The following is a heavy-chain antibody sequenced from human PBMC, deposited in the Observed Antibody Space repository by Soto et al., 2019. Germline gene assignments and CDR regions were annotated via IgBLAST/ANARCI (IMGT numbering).Heavy chain of an antibody. CDR3: ATDLGTGY. V-gene: IGHV3-74*01. D-gene: IGHD7-27*01. CDR1: GFTFSSYW. Sequence: VGSLRLSCAASGFTFSSYWMHWVRQAPGKGLVWVSRMNSDGSSTSYADSVKGRFTISRDNAKNTLYLQMNSLKTEDTAVYYCATDLGTGYWGQGTLV. J-gene: IGHJ4*02. CDR2: MNSDGSST.